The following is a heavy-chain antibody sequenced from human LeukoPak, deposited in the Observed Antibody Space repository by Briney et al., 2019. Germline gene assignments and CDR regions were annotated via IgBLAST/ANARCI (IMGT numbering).Heavy chain of an antibody. J-gene: IGHJ4*02. CDR2: FFHSGNT. CDR3: ARDSGNRLDF. CDR1: GYPISSGYY. V-gene: IGHV4-38-2*02. D-gene: IGHD1-26*01. Sequence: TSETLSLTCTVSGYPISSGYYWGWILQPPGKGLEWIGSFFHSGNTYYNPSLKSRVTISVDTSKNQFSLKLRSVTAADTAMYYCARDSGNRLDFWGQGTLVTVSS.